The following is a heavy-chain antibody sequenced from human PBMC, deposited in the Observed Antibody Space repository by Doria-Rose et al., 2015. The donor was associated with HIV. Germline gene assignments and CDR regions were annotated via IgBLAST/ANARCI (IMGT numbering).Heavy chain of an antibody. CDR1: GGSISHYY. CDR2: ILYTGST. J-gene: IGHJ4*02. CDR3: ARVLSGTYDY. D-gene: IGHD1-26*01. V-gene: IGHV4-59*01. Sequence: QVQLQQWGPGLVKPSATLSLTCSVSGGSISHYYWSWIRQPPSKRLEYIGDILYTGSTNYSPSLKSRVSISIDTSKNKFSLRLSSVTAADTAVYYCARVLSGTYDYWGQGTLVTVSS.